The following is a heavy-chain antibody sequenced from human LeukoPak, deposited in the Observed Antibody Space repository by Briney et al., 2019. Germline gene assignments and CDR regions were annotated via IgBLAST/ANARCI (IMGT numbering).Heavy chain of an antibody. V-gene: IGHV3-15*01. CDR1: GFTFSNAW. CDR2: IKTKTDGGTT. D-gene: IGHD2-2*02. Sequence: GGSLRLSCAASGFTFSNAWMSWVRQAPGKGLEWVGRIKTKTDGGTTDYAAPVKGRFTISRDDSKNTLYLQMNSLKTEDTAVYCCTTLVLPAAIYYYYYMDVWGKGTTVTVSS. CDR3: TTLVLPAAIYYYYYMDV. J-gene: IGHJ6*03.